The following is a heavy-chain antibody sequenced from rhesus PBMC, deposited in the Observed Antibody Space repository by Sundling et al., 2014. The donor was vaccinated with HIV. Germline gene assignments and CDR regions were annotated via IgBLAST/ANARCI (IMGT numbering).Heavy chain of an antibody. CDR1: GGSISSNY. D-gene: IGHD1-26*01. CDR2: IHGRDSNT. CDR3: ARALLEPYYFDY. Sequence: QLQLQESGPGLVKPSETLSVTCAVSGGSISSNYWSWIRQAPGKGLEWIGYIHGRDSNTDYNPSLKSRVTLSVDTSKSQLSLKLTSVTAADTAVYYCARALLEPYYFDYWGRGSPGHRLL. J-gene: IGHJ4*01. V-gene: IGHV4-169*01.